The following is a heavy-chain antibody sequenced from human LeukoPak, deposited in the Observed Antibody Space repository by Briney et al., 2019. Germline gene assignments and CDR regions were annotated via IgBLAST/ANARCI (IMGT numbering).Heavy chain of an antibody. V-gene: IGHV1-18*04. CDR3: ARDPERYCSGGSCYPSDWFDP. D-gene: IGHD2-15*01. CDR1: GYTFTSYG. Sequence: ASVKVSCKASGYTFTSYGISWVRQAPGQGLEWMGWISAYNGNTNYAQKLQGRVTMTTDTSTSTAYMELRSLRSDDTAVYYCARDPERYCSGGSCYPSDWFDPWGQGTLVTVSS. CDR2: ISAYNGNT. J-gene: IGHJ5*02.